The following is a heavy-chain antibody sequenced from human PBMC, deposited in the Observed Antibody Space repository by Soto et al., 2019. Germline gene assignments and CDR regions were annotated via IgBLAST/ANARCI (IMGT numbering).Heavy chain of an antibody. D-gene: IGHD7-27*01. CDR1: GFSFSSYS. V-gene: IGHV3-48*01. J-gene: IGHJ4*02. CDR3: AREGSGEFDY. CDR2: ISRSSSTI. Sequence: EVQLVESGGGLVQPGGSLRLSCAASGFSFSSYSMNWVRRAPGKGLEWVSYISRSSSTIYYADSLKGRLTISRDNAKNSLYLQMNSLRAEDTAVYYCAREGSGEFDYWGQGTLVTVSS.